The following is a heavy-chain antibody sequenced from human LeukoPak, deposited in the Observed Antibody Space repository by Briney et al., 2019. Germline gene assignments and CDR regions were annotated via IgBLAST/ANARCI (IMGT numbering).Heavy chain of an antibody. CDR3: ARHKEESGAYRPNDY. Sequence: PSETLSLTCTVSGGSVSSDSYFWTWIRQPPGKGLEWIGYIYYSGSTNYNPSLKSRVTISLDTSKSQISLKLSSVTAADTAVYYCARHKEESGAYRPNDYWGQGTLVTVSS. CDR1: GGSVSSDSYF. D-gene: IGHD1-1*01. CDR2: IYYSGST. J-gene: IGHJ4*02. V-gene: IGHV4-61*01.